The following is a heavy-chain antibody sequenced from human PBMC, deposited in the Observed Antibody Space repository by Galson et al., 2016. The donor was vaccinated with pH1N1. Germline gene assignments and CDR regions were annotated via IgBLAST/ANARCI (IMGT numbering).Heavy chain of an antibody. J-gene: IGHJ4*02. CDR3: ARRQVGGTGTFDS. V-gene: IGHV4-39*01. Sequence: YYWGWIRQPPGKGLEWIGSIYYSGSTYYTASLKSRVTIYVDTSKNQFSLKLNSVTAADTAVYYCARRQVGGTGTFDSWGQGTLVTVSS. D-gene: IGHD1-26*01. CDR2: IYYSGST. CDR1: YY.